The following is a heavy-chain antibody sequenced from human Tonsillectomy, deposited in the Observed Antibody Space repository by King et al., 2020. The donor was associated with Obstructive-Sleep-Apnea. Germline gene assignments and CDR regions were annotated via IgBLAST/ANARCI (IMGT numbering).Heavy chain of an antibody. V-gene: IGHV4-39*07. CDR1: GGSIRSSSYY. D-gene: IGHD3-10*01. Sequence: QLQESGPGLVKPSETLSLTCTVSGGSIRSSSYYWAWIRQPPGKGLEWIGSGHYSGSTYKNPSLKSRVTLSADTSKNQFSLKLISVTAADTAVYFCAGEPLQRVRGPNKGYFDPWGQGSLVTVSS. CDR3: AGEPLQRVRGPNKGYFDP. CDR2: GHYSGST. J-gene: IGHJ5*02.